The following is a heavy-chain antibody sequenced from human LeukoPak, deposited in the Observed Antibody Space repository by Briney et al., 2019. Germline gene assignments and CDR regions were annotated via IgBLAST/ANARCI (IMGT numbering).Heavy chain of an antibody. CDR1: VRSIISYY. CDR2: IYYSGST. D-gene: IGHD6-19*01. CDR3: AIGIAVAGIFDY. V-gene: IGHV4-59*07. Sequence: SDTLSLTCSLSVRSIISYYWSWIRQPPGRGLEWIGYIYYSGSTNYNPSLKSRVTISVDTSKNQFSLKLSSVTAADTAVYYCAIGIAVAGIFDYWGQGTLVTVSS. J-gene: IGHJ4*02.